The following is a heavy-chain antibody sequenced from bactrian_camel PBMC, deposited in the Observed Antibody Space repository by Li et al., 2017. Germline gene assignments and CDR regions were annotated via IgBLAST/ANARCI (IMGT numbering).Heavy chain of an antibody. CDR2: IDSVGRNP. Sequence: VQLVESGGGSVQAGGSLRLSCVASGDTHSRLYMAWFRQAPGKEREGVAAIDSVGRNPTYTHSVAGRFTISKDDAKNIVYLQMNSLEPEDTAMYYCAAAYKYSRWWLLSGSEYNYWGQGTQVTVS. CDR1: GDTHSRLY. J-gene: IGHJ4*01. D-gene: IGHD2*01. V-gene: IGHV3S40*01. CDR3: AAAYKYSRWWLLSGSEYNY.